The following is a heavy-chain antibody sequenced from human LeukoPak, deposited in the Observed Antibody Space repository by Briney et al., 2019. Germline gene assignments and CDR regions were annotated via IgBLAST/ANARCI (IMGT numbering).Heavy chain of an antibody. CDR3: ARLGGGYSYGYYLDY. CDR2: IYYSGTT. D-gene: IGHD5-18*01. V-gene: IGHV4-59*08. CDR1: GASINNYY. Sequence: SETPSLTCTVSGASINNYYWSWIRQPPGKGLEYIGFIYYSGTTNYNPSLKSRVTISVDTSKNQFSLKLSSVTAADTAVYYCARLGGGYSYGYYLDYWGQGTLVTVSS. J-gene: IGHJ4*02.